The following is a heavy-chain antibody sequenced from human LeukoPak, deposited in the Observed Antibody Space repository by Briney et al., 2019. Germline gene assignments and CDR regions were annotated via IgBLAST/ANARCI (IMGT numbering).Heavy chain of an antibody. Sequence: SETLSLTCTVSGGSISSYYWSWMRQPPGKGLEWIGYIYTSGSTNYNPSLKSRVTISVDTSKNQFSLKLSSVTAADTAVYYCARQEVRLWFGELLYWFDPWGQGTLVTVSS. J-gene: IGHJ5*02. CDR1: GGSISSYY. V-gene: IGHV4-4*09. D-gene: IGHD3-10*01. CDR2: IYTSGST. CDR3: ARQEVRLWFGELLYWFDP.